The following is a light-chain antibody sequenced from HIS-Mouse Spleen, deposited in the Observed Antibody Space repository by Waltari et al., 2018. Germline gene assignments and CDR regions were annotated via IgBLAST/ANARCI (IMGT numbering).Light chain of an antibody. V-gene: IGLV2-23*01. CDR2: EGS. J-gene: IGLJ3*02. CDR3: CSYAGSSTWV. Sequence: QSALTQPASVSGSPGQSITISCTGTSSDVGSYNLVSCYQQHPGKPPKLMIYEGSKRPSGVSNRFSGSKSGNTASLTISGLQAEDEADYYCCSYAGSSTWVFGGGTKLTVL. CDR1: SSDVGSYNL.